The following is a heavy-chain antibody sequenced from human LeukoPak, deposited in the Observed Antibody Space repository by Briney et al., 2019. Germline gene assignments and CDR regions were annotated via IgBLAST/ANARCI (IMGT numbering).Heavy chain of an antibody. CDR1: GFSFSSNA. CDR3: AGDIAAAGHDAFDI. CDR2: ISSSSSTI. V-gene: IGHV3-48*01. D-gene: IGHD6-13*01. Sequence: PGGSLRPSCAASGFSFSSNAMSWVRQAPGKGLEWVSYISSSSSTIYYADSVKGRFTISRDNAKNSLYLQMNSLRAEDTAVYYCAGDIAAAGHDAFDIWGQGTMVTVSS. J-gene: IGHJ3*02.